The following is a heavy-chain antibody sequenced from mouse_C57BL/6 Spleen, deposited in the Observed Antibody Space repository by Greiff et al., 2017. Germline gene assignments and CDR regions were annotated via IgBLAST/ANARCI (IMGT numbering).Heavy chain of an antibody. V-gene: IGHV10-3*01. Sequence: EVNVVESGGGLVQPKGSLKLSCAASGFTFNTYAMHWVRQAPGKGLEWVARIISKSSNYATYYADSVKDRFTISSDESQSMLYLQMNNLKTEETAMYYCVRDVTTVVATDCYFDVWGTGTTVTVSS. D-gene: IGHD1-1*01. CDR2: IISKSSNYAT. CDR1: GFTFNTYA. CDR3: VRDVTTVVATDCYFDV. J-gene: IGHJ1*03.